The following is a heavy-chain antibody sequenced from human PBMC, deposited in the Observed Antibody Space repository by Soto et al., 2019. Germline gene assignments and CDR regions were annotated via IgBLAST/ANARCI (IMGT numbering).Heavy chain of an antibody. J-gene: IGHJ4*02. V-gene: IGHV3-7*01. D-gene: IGHD3-10*01. CDR1: GFTFSSYW. CDR3: ARGNALTYLHYYDY. Sequence: GGSLRLSCAASGFTFSSYWMSWVRQAPGKGLEWVANIKQDGSEKYYVDSVKGRFTISRDNAKNSLYLQMNSLRAEDTAVYYCARGNALTYLHYYDYWGQGTLVTVSS. CDR2: IKQDGSEK.